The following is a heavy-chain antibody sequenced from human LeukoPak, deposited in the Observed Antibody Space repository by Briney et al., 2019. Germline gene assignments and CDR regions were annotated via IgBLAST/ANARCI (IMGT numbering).Heavy chain of an antibody. CDR2: IYYSGST. CDR1: GGSISNYY. Sequence: SETLSLTCTVSGGSISNYYWSWIRQPPGKGLEWIGYIYYSGSTNYNPSLKSRVTISVDTSKNQFSLKLSSVTAADTAVYYCARDLYYYDSSGYLDPRGYYYGMDVWGQGTTVTVSS. CDR3: ARDLYYYDSSGYLDPRGYYYGMDV. D-gene: IGHD3-22*01. J-gene: IGHJ6*02. V-gene: IGHV4-59*01.